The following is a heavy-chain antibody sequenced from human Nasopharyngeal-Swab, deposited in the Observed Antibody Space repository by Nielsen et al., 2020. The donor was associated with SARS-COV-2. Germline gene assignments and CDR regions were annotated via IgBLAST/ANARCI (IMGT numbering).Heavy chain of an antibody. CDR2: ISGSGGST. J-gene: IGHJ3*01. V-gene: IGHV3-23*01. Sequence: GESLKISCAASGFTFSSYAMSWVRQAPGKGLEWVSAISGSGGSTYYVDSVKGRFTISRDNSKNTLYLQMNSLRAEDTAVYYCAKDVSGEGRRGGREGGGQGKRGTVSS. D-gene: IGHD3-16*01. CDR1: GFTFSSYA. CDR3: AKDVSGEGRRGGREG.